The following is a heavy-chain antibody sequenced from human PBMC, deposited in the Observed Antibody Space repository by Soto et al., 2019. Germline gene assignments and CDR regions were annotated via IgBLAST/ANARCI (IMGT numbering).Heavy chain of an antibody. CDR2: ISGSGNYT. Sequence: NPGGSLRLSCAASGFTFSTYSMNWVRQAPGKGLEWVSSISGSGNYTHYADFLGGRFTISRDNAKTSLYLQMNSLRAEDTAVYYCAREGINNYNEYYFDSWGQGTVVTVSS. V-gene: IGHV3-21*01. CDR3: AREGINNYNEYYFDS. D-gene: IGHD4-4*01. CDR1: GFTFSTYS. J-gene: IGHJ4*02.